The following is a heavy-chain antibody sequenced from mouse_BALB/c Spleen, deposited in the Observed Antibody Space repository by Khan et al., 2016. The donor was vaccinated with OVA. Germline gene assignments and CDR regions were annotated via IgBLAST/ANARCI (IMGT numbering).Heavy chain of an antibody. CDR3: AVSVVNDHAMDY. CDR2: ISSGGHYT. CDR1: GFIFSSYA. D-gene: IGHD1-3*01. V-gene: IGHV5-9-3*01. Sequence: EVELVESGGGLVKPGGSLKLSCSASGFIFSSYALSWVCHIPAKRLEWVAIISSGGHYTFYPDSVKGRFTISRDNAKNNEYLQMGSLRSEVSSIYYCAVSVVNDHAMDYCGLGASVTVSS. J-gene: IGHJ4*01.